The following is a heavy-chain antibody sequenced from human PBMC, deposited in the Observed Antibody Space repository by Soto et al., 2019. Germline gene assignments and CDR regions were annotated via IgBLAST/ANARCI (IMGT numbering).Heavy chain of an antibody. CDR1: GYTFTSYD. CDR3: ARDRGIVVVTAITYYYGMDV. J-gene: IGHJ6*02. D-gene: IGHD2-21*02. Sequence: SVKVSCKASGYTFTSYDINWVRQAPGQGLEWMGGIIPIFGTANYAQKFQGRVTITADESTSTAYMELSSLRSEDTAVYYCARDRGIVVVTAITYYYGMDVWGQGTTVTVSS. V-gene: IGHV1-69*13. CDR2: IIPIFGTA.